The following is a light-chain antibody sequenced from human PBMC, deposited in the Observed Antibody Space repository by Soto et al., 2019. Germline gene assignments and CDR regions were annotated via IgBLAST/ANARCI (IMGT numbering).Light chain of an antibody. J-gene: IGLJ3*02. CDR3: CSYAGSRVM. CDR1: SDDIGSFNL. CDR2: EVY. Sequence: QSALTQPASVSGSPGQSITFSCTGSSDDIGSFNLVSWYQQYPGKAPKLILYEVYKRPLGVSDRFSGSKSGSTASLTISGLQAEDEADYHCCSYAGSRVMFGGGTKVTVL. V-gene: IGLV2-23*02.